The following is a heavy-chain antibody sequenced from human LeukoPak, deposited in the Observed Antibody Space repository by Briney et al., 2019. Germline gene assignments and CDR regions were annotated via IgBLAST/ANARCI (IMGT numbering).Heavy chain of an antibody. Sequence: GGSLRLSCAASGFTYSSYAMSWVRHAPGKGLEWVSSISGSGGSTYYADSVKGRFTISGDNSKNTLYLQMNSLRAEDTAVYYCAKGGGYWRPRLWGYFDYWGQGTLVTVSS. CDR1: GFTYSSYA. CDR3: AKGGGYWRPRLWGYFDY. V-gene: IGHV3-23*01. J-gene: IGHJ4*02. D-gene: IGHD3-22*01. CDR2: ISGSGGST.